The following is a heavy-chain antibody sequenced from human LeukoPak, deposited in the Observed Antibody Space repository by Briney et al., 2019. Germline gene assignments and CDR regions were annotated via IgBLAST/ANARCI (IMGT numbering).Heavy chain of an antibody. CDR1: GFTFSTYA. CDR3: AKDRIPDGKYSIDF. J-gene: IGHJ4*02. Sequence: PGGSLRLSCAASGFTFSTYAMNWVRQAPGKGLEWVSVIVGDGGGIHYADSVSGRFTISRDNSRNTLYLQMNSLRVEDTAVYYCAKDRIPDGKYSIDFWGQGTLVIVSS. CDR2: IVGDGGGI. D-gene: IGHD5-24*01. V-gene: IGHV3-23*01.